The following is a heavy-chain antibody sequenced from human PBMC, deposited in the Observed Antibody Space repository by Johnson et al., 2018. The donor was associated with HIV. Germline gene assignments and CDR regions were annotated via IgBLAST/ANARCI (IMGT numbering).Heavy chain of an antibody. V-gene: IGHV3-7*05. J-gene: IGHJ3*01. Sequence: VQLVESGGGLVQPGGSLRLSCAASGFTFSSFWMSWVRQVPGKGLEWVANIKQDGSEKYYVDSVKGRFTISRDNAKNSLYLQMNSLRADDTAVYYCARDAVNRSGWYNVDAFDVWGQGTMVTVSS. CDR2: IKQDGSEK. D-gene: IGHD6-19*01. CDR1: GFTFSSFW. CDR3: ARDAVNRSGWYNVDAFDV.